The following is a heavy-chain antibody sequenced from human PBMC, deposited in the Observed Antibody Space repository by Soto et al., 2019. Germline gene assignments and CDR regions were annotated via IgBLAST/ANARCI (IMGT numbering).Heavy chain of an antibody. Sequence: ASLKVSCKVSGYTLTELSMHWVRQAPGKGLEWMGGFDPEDGETIYAQKFQGRVTMTEDTSTDTAYMELSSLRSEDTAVYYCATASPDTAMEDFDYWGQGTLVNVSS. CDR2: FDPEDGET. D-gene: IGHD5-18*01. J-gene: IGHJ4*02. CDR3: ATASPDTAMEDFDY. CDR1: GYTLTELS. V-gene: IGHV1-24*01.